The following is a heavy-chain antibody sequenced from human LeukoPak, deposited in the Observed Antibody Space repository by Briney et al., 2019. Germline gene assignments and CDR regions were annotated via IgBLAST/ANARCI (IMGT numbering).Heavy chain of an antibody. J-gene: IGHJ4*02. CDR3: ARGHSSGWYLFDY. D-gene: IGHD6-19*01. Sequence: SETLSLTCTISGGSISSYFWTWIRQPPGKGLEWIGYIYYSGSTNYNPSLKSRVTISVDTSKNQFSLKLSSVTAADTAVYYCARGHSSGWYLFDYWGQGTLVTVSS. CDR2: IYYSGST. CDR1: GGSISSYF. V-gene: IGHV4-59*01.